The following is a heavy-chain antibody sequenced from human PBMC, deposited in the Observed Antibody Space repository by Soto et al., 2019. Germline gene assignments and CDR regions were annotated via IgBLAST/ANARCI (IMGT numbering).Heavy chain of an antibody. Sequence: PGESLKISCKGSGYSFTNYWINWVRQMSGKGLEWMGTIDPSDSYTNYSPSFQGHVTISVDNSVNTAYLQWSSLKASDTAMYYCASGLDQRRDYYGMDVWGQGTTVTVSS. D-gene: IGHD1-1*01. CDR1: GYSFTNYW. CDR3: ASGLDQRRDYYGMDV. V-gene: IGHV5-10-1*01. CDR2: IDPSDSYT. J-gene: IGHJ6*02.